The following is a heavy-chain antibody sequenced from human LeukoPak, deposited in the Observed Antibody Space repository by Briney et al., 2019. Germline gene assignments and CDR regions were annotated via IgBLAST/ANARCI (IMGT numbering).Heavy chain of an antibody. D-gene: IGHD4/OR15-4a*01. CDR3: ARRDYALSDAFDI. J-gene: IGHJ3*02. V-gene: IGHV4-31*03. Sequence: SETLSLTCTVSGGSISSGGYYWSWIRQHPGKGLEWIGYIYYSGSTYYNPSLKSRVTISVDTSKNQFSPKLSSVTAADTAVYYCARRDYALSDAFDIWGQGTMVTVSS. CDR1: GGSISSGGYY. CDR2: IYYSGST.